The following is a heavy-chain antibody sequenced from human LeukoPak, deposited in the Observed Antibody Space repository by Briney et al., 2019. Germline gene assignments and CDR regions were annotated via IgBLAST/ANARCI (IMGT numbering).Heavy chain of an antibody. CDR1: GYTFTGYY. D-gene: IGHD2-2*01. CDR3: ARVRGVYCSSTSCYHFDY. Sequence: ASVKVSCKASGYTFTGYYMHWVRQAPGQGLEWVGWINPNSGGTNYAQKFQGRVTTTRDTSISTAYMELSRLRSDDTAVYYCARVRGVYCSSTSCYHFDYWGQGTLVTVSS. V-gene: IGHV1-2*02. CDR2: INPNSGGT. J-gene: IGHJ4*02.